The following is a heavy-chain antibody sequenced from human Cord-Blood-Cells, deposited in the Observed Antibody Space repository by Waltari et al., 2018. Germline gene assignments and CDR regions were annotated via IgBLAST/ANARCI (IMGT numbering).Heavy chain of an antibody. CDR1: GGTFSSYA. J-gene: IGHJ4*02. V-gene: IGHV1-69*01. CDR2: IIPIVGTA. D-gene: IGHD3-9*01. Sequence: QVQLVQSGAEVKKPGSSVKVSCKASGGTFSSYAISWVRQAPGQGLEWMGGIIPIVGTANYAQKLQGRVTITTDESTSTAYMELSSLRSEDTAVYYCARGRGYDILTGYCPYFDYWGQGTLVTVSS. CDR3: ARGRGYDILTGYCPYFDY.